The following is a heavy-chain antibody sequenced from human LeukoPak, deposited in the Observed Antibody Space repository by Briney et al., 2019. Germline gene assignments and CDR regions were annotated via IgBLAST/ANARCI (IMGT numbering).Heavy chain of an antibody. CDR2: ISGSGGST. D-gene: IGHD6-13*01. V-gene: IGHV3-23*01. Sequence: GGSLRRSCAASGFTFSSYAMSWVRQAPGKGLEWVSAISGSGGSTYYADSVKGRFTVSRDNSKNTLYLQMNSLRVEDTAVYYCAKGSSSWYSLFDYWGQGTLVTVSS. CDR3: AKGSSSWYSLFDY. CDR1: GFTFSSYA. J-gene: IGHJ4*02.